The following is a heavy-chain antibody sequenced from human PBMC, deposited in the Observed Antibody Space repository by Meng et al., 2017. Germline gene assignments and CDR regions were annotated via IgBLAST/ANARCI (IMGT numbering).Heavy chain of an antibody. V-gene: IGHV1-24*01. Sequence: ASVKVSCKVSGYTLTELSMHWVRQAPGKGLEWMGGFDPEDGETIYAQKFQGRVTVTEDTSTDTAYMELSSLRSEDTAVYYCATDHPFGPNAFDIWGQGTMVTVSS. CDR1: GYTLTELS. CDR3: ATDHPFGPNAFDI. J-gene: IGHJ3*02. D-gene: IGHD3-16*01. CDR2: FDPEDGET.